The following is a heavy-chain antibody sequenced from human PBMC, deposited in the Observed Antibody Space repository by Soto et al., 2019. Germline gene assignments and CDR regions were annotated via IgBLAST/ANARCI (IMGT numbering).Heavy chain of an antibody. J-gene: IGHJ1*01. V-gene: IGHV1-69*01. CDR3: ASGSSLGYCSGGSCYYFQH. D-gene: IGHD2-15*01. Sequence: QVQLVQSGAEVKKPGSSVKVSCKASGGTFSSYAISWVRQAPGQGLEWMGGIIPIFGTANYAQKFQGRVTITADESTSTAYMELSSLRSEDTAVYYCASGSSLGYCSGGSCYYFQHWGQGTLVTVSS. CDR2: IIPIFGTA. CDR1: GGTFSSYA.